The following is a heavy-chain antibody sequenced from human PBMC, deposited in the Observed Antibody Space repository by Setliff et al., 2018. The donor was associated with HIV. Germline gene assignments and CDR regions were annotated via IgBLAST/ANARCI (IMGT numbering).Heavy chain of an antibody. D-gene: IGHD2-2*01. Sequence: VSGPTLVNPTETLTLTCTFSGFSLTTSGVGVGWVRQPPGKALEWLTVIYWNGDRRYTPSLRNRLTITKDTSKNQVVLTMTNMDPVDTATYYCAHQLELRVAPTAIYYYYGMDVWGQGVTVTVSS. J-gene: IGHJ6*02. CDR2: IYWNGDR. CDR1: GFSLTTSGVG. V-gene: IGHV2-5*01. CDR3: AHQLELRVAPTAIYYYYGMDV.